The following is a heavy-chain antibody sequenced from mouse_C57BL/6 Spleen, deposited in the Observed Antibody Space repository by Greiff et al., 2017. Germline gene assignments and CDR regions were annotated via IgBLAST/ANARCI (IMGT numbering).Heavy chain of an antibody. D-gene: IGHD1-1*01. CDR3: ARSTTVVAEGFAY. Sequence: EVKLQQSGPELVKPGASVEISCKASGYTFTDYYMNWVKQSHGKSLEWIGDINPNNGGTSYNQKFKGKATLTVDKSSSTAYMERRSLTSADSAVYDWARSTTVVAEGFAYWGQGTLVTVSA. J-gene: IGHJ3*01. CDR2: INPNNGGT. V-gene: IGHV1-26*01. CDR1: GYTFTDYY.